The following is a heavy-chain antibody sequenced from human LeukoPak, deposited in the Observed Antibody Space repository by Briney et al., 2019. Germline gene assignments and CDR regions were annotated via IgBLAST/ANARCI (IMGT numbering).Heavy chain of an antibody. D-gene: IGHD5-12*01. CDR3: ARNVAPFDY. CDR1: GFTFSSYG. V-gene: IGHV3-30*03. Sequence: GGSLRLSCAASGFTFSSYGMHWVRQAPGKGLEWVTVISYDGTNKYYADSVKGRFTISRDNSKNTLYLQMNSMRAEDTAVYYCARNVAPFDYWGQGTLVTVSS. CDR2: ISYDGTNK. J-gene: IGHJ4*02.